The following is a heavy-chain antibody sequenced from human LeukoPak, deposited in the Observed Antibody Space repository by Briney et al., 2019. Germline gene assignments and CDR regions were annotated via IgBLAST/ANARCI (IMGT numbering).Heavy chain of an antibody. V-gene: IGHV3-53*01. J-gene: IGHJ4*02. CDR2: IYSGGST. CDR1: GFTVSSNY. D-gene: IGHD3-22*01. CDR3: AKDGSERGYYDSSGYYYSFDY. Sequence: GGSLRLSCAASGFTVSSNYMSWVRQAPGKGLEWVSVIYSGGSTYYADSAKGRFTISRDNSKNTLYLQMNSLRAEDTAVYYCAKDGSERGYYDSSGYYYSFDYWGQGTLVTVSS.